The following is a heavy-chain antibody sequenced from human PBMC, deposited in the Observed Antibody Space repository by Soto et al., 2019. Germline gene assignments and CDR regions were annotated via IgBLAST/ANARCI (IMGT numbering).Heavy chain of an antibody. J-gene: IGHJ4*02. V-gene: IGHV3-11*01. CDR1: GFTLSDYY. CDR2: ISISGTTI. D-gene: IGHD3-3*01. CDR3: ARSRGDGYYTF. Sequence: QVQLVESGGGLVKPGGSLRLSCAASGFTLSDYYMTWIRQAPGKGLEWVSDISISGTTIHYADSVRGRFTISRDNAKNSLWLQMNTLRAEDTAVYYWARSRGDGYYTFWGRGTLVTVSS.